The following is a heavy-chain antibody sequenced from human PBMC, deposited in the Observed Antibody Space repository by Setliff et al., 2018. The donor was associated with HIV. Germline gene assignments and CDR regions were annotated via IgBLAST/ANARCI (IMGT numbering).Heavy chain of an antibody. J-gene: IGHJ6*02. CDR2: MYPSGSS. CDR1: SYSVTSGYY. D-gene: IGHD2-2*01. CDR3: ARVGYCSSTNCYWGRPSYGMGV. V-gene: IGHV4-38-2*02. Sequence: SETLSLTCTVSSYSVTSGYYWAWIRQPPGKGLEWIGNMYPSGSSYFNPTLQSRVTMSADTSKKQFFLKLSSVTAADTAVYYCARVGYCSSTNCYWGRPSYGMGVWGRGTTVTVSS.